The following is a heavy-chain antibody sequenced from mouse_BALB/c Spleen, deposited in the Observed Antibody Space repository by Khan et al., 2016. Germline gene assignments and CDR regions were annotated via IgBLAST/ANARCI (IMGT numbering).Heavy chain of an antibody. D-gene: IGHD2-10*02. CDR3: AKSPTLVWYYYAMDY. J-gene: IGHJ4*01. Sequence: QVQLQQSGPGLVQPSQSLSITCTVSGFSLTSYGVHWVRQSPGKGLEWLGVIWSGGSTDYNAAFISRLSISKDNSKSQVFFKMNSLQANDTAIYDCAKSPTLVWYYYAMDYWGQGTSVTVSS. CDR1: GFSLTSYG. V-gene: IGHV2-2*02. CDR2: IWSGGST.